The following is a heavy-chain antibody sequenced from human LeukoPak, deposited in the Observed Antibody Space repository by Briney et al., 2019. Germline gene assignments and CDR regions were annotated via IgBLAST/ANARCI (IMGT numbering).Heavy chain of an antibody. D-gene: IGHD6-6*01. V-gene: IGHV4-34*01. Sequence: PSETLSLTCAVCGGSFSGYYWSWIRQPPGKGLEWIGEINHSGSTNYNPSLKSRVTISVDTSKNQFSLKLSSVTAADTAVYYCARHLIAARLFDYWGQGTLVTVSS. CDR3: ARHLIAARLFDY. CDR2: INHSGST. J-gene: IGHJ4*02. CDR1: GGSFSGYY.